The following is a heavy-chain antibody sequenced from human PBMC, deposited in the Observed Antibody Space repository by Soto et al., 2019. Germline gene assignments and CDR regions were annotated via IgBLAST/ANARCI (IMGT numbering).Heavy chain of an antibody. J-gene: IGHJ4*02. D-gene: IGHD3-22*01. CDR3: ARDREYYYDSSGTSCYFRY. Sequence: SVKVSGKASGGTFSSYAISWVRQAPGQGLEWMGGIIPIFGTANYAQKFQGRVTITADESTSTAYMELSSLRSEDTAVYYCARDREYYYDSSGTSCYFRYWGQGTLVTVPS. CDR1: GGTFSSYA. V-gene: IGHV1-69*13. CDR2: IIPIFGTA.